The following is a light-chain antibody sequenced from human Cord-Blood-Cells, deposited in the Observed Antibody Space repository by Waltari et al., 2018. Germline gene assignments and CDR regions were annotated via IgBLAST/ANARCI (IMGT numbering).Light chain of an antibody. CDR2: GTS. CDR3: QQYNNWPSPT. CDR1: QIVSSN. Sequence: EIVMTQSPATLSVSPGERATISCRASQIVSSNLAWYQQKPGQAPRLLIYGTSTRATGIPARFSGSGSGTEFTLTISSLQSEDFAVYYCQQYNNWPSPTFVQGTKLEIK. J-gene: IGKJ2*01. V-gene: IGKV3-15*01.